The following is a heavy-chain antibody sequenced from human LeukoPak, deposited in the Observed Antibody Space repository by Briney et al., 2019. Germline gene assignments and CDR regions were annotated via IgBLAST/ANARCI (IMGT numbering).Heavy chain of an antibody. V-gene: IGHV3-33*01. CDR1: GFIFSSYG. CDR2: IWYDGSNK. Sequence: GGSLRLSCAASGFIFSSYGMHWVRQAPGKGLEWVAVIWYDGSNKYYADSVKGRFTISRDNSKNTLYLQMNSLRAEDTAVYYCARGSDYYDSSDYLRWGQGTLVTVSS. D-gene: IGHD3-22*01. J-gene: IGHJ4*02. CDR3: ARGSDYYDSSDYLR.